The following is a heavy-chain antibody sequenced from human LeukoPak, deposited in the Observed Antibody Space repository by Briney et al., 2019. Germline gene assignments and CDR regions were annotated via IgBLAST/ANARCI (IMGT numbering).Heavy chain of an antibody. D-gene: IGHD2-21*01. CDR2: ISHDGYST. CDR1: GFYFNPHW. V-gene: IGHV3-7*01. J-gene: IGHJ4*02. CDR3: AREYYSSFDY. Sequence: GGSLRLSCVASGFYFNPHWMAWVRQAPGKGLEWVATISHDGYSTFYVDSVRGRFSISRDNAQNSLFLQMSSLRVDDTAVYYCAREYYSSFDYWGQGALVTVSS.